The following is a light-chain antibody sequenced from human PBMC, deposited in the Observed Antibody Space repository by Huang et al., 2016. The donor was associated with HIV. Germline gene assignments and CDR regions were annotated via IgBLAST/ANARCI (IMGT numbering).Light chain of an antibody. V-gene: IGKV3-11*01. Sequence: EIVLTQSPATLSLSPGERATLSCRASQSISTYLAWYQQKPGQAPRLRIDDASNRATGIPARFSGSWSGTDFTLTISSVEPEDLALYHCHQRSDWPWTFGQGTKVEIK. CDR3: HQRSDWPWT. J-gene: IGKJ1*01. CDR2: DAS. CDR1: QSISTY.